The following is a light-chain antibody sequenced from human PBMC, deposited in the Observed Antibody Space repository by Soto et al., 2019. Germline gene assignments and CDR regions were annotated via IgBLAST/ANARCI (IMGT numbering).Light chain of an antibody. CDR3: QQRSNWPPVT. V-gene: IGKV3-11*01. CDR1: QSVSSN. CDR2: GAS. J-gene: IGKJ4*01. Sequence: EIVMTQSPATLSVSPVEIATLSCRASQSVSSNLAWYQQKPGQAPRLLIYGASTRATGIPARFSGSGSGTDFTLTISSLEPEDFGVYYCQQRSNWPPVTFGGGTKVDI.